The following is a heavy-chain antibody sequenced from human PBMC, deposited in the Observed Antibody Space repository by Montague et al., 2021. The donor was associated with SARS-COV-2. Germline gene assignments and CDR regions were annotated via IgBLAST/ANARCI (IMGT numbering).Heavy chain of an antibody. CDR1: GGSISGYY. CDR2: IYYTGST. Sequence: SETLSLTCTVSGGSISGYYWTWMRQPPGKGLEWLGHIYYTGSTKYNPSPKSRVTISMDMPKNQFSLKLRSVTAADTAVYFCARAQTTCYSAYWVNYFDYWGQGALVTVSS. V-gene: IGHV4-59*01. D-gene: IGHD2-2*01. CDR3: ARAQTTCYSAYWVNYFDY. J-gene: IGHJ4*02.